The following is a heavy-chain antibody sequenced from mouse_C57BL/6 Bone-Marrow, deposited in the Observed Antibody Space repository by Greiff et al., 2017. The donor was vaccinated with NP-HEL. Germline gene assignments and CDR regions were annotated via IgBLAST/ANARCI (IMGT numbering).Heavy chain of an antibody. CDR1: GFSLTSYG. D-gene: IGHD2-4*01. J-gene: IGHJ3*01. Sequence: VQLKESGPGLVQPSQSLSITCTVSGFSLTSYGVHWVRQSPGKGLEWLGVIWSGGSTDYNAAFISRLSISKDNSKSQVFFKMNSLQADDTAIYYCARPRYDYQAWFAYWGQGTLVTVSA. CDR2: IWSGGST. V-gene: IGHV2-2*01. CDR3: ARPRYDYQAWFAY.